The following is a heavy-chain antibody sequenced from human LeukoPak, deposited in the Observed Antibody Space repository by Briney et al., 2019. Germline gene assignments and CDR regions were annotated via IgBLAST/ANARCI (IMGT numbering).Heavy chain of an antibody. CDR1: GGSFSGYY. J-gene: IGHJ5*02. CDR2: INHSGST. D-gene: IGHD3-3*01. CDR3: ARSRTKYNWFDP. V-gene: IGHV4-34*01. Sequence: KPSETLSLTCAVYGGSFSGYYWSWIRQPPGKGLEWIGEINHSGSTNYNPSLKSRVTISVDTSKNQFSLKLSSVTAADTAVYYCARSRTKYNWFDPWGQGTLVTVSS.